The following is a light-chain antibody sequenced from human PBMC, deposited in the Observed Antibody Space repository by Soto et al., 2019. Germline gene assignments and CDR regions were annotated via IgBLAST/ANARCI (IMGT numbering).Light chain of an antibody. CDR2: DVS. CDR3: SSYTSSSTLRV. V-gene: IGLV2-14*01. J-gene: IGLJ2*01. Sequence: QSALTQPASVSGSPGQSINISCTGTSSDVGGYNDVSWYQQHPGKAPKHMIYDVSNRPTGVSNRFSGSKSGNTASLTISGLQAEDEADYYGSSYTSSSTLRVFGGGTKLTV. CDR1: SSDVGGYND.